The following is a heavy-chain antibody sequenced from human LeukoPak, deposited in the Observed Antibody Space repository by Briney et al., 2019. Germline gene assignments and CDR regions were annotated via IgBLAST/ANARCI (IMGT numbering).Heavy chain of an antibody. CDR3: AKGSGGYNSDY. Sequence: PGGSLRLSRAASGFTFSRYGMHWVRQAPGKGLEWVAFTRNDGSNEYYADSVKGRFTISRDNSKNTLYLQMNSLRAEDTAVYYCAKGSGGYNSDYWGQGTLVTVSS. J-gene: IGHJ4*02. D-gene: IGHD5-12*01. V-gene: IGHV3-30*02. CDR1: GFTFSRYG. CDR2: TRNDGSNE.